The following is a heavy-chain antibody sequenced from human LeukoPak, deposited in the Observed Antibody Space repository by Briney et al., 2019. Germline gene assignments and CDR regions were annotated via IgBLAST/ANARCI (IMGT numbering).Heavy chain of an antibody. D-gene: IGHD6-13*01. CDR2: IYTSGST. V-gene: IGHV4-4*07. Sequence: SSETLSLTCTVSGGSISSYYWSWIRQPAGKGLEWIGRIYTSGSTNYNPSLKSRVTISVDTSKNQFSLKLSSVTAADTAVYYCARDAVNSGYSSSWYSGSPLDYWGQGTLVTVSS. CDR1: GGSISSYY. CDR3: ARDAVNSGYSSSWYSGSPLDY. J-gene: IGHJ4*02.